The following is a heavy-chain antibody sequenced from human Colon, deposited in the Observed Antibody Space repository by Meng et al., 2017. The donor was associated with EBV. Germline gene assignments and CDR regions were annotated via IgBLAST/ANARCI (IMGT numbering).Heavy chain of an antibody. CDR1: GGSLSDYY. CDR3: SRGVDSYKLGNL. D-gene: IGHD7-27*01. Sequence: QVNLKQWGEGLLKPSETLSLTCVGYGGSLSDYYCSWIRQSPGRGLEWIGEIHPSGSIFYNPSLQSRVTISVDTSKNQFSLNLNSVTAADTAVYFCSRGVDSYKLGNLWGRGTLVTVSS. J-gene: IGHJ2*01. V-gene: IGHV4-34*02. CDR2: IHPSGSI.